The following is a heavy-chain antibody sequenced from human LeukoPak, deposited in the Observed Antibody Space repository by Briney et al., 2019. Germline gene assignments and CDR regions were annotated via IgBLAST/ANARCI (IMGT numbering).Heavy chain of an antibody. D-gene: IGHD6-13*01. V-gene: IGHV3-9*01. CDR3: AKGHSSSWFDAFDI. CDR1: GFTFDDYA. J-gene: IGHJ3*02. CDR2: ISWNSGSI. Sequence: GGSLRLSCAASGFTFDDYAMHRVRQAPGKGLEWVSGISWNSGSIGYADSVKGRFTISRDNAKNSLYLQMNSLRAEDTALYYCAKGHSSSWFDAFDIWGQGTMVTVSS.